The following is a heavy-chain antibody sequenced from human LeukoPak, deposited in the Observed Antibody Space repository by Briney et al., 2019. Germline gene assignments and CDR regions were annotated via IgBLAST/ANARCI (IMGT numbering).Heavy chain of an antibody. CDR2: INSDGSST. CDR3: ARGHYYDILTGYYKGYYYYGMDV. CDR1: GFTFSSYW. J-gene: IGHJ6*02. Sequence: GGSLRLSCAASGFTFSSYWMHWVRQAPGKGLVWVSRINSDGSSTSYADSVKGRFTISRDNAKNTLYLQMNSLRAEDTAVYCCARGHYYDILTGYYKGYYYYGMDVWGQGTTVTVSS. D-gene: IGHD3-9*01. V-gene: IGHV3-74*01.